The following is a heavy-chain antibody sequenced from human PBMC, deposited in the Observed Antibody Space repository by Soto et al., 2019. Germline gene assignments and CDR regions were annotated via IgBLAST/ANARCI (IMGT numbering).Heavy chain of an antibody. Sequence: GGSLRLSCAASGFTFSNAWMNWVRQAPGKGLEWVGRIKSKTDGGTTDYAAPVKGRFTISRDDSKNTLYLQMNSLKTEDTAVYYCTTVYCSGGSCYSHPRYYYYYMDVWGKGTTVTVSS. CDR1: GFTFSNAW. V-gene: IGHV3-15*07. CDR2: IKSKTDGGTT. D-gene: IGHD2-15*01. CDR3: TTVYCSGGSCYSHPRYYYYYMDV. J-gene: IGHJ6*03.